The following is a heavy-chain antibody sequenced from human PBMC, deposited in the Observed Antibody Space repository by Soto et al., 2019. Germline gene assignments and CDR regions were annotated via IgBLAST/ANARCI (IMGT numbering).Heavy chain of an antibody. V-gene: IGHV5-51*01. CDR3: ARITIFGVAEAGKAGGGWFDP. J-gene: IGHJ5*02. Sequence: PGESLKISCKGSGYNFARNWIGWVRQMPGKGLEWMGNIYPSDSDTRYSPSFQGQVTISADKSISTAYLQWSSLKASDTAMYYCARITIFGVAEAGKAGGGWFDPWGQGTLVTVSS. CDR1: GYNFARNW. CDR2: IYPSDSDT. D-gene: IGHD3-3*01.